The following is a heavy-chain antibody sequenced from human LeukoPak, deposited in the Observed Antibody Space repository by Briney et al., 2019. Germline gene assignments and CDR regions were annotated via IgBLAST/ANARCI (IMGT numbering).Heavy chain of an antibody. CDR3: AKVAGDRMDY. D-gene: IGHD6-13*01. Sequence: GAAVTVSFKSSVYTFATYVFCWVRQAPGHGLEWMGCISSNTGKTDYAQKFQGRVTLTTDTSTSTVYMELRSLRPDDTALYYCAKVAGDRMDYWGQGTLVTVSS. CDR1: VYTFATYV. V-gene: IGHV1-18*01. J-gene: IGHJ4*02. CDR2: ISSNTGKT.